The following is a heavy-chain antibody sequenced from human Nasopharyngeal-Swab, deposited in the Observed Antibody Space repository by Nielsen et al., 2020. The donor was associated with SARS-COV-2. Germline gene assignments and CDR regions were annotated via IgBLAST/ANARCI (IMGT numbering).Heavy chain of an antibody. D-gene: IGHD2-15*01. J-gene: IGHJ6*02. CDR2: ISSSSSDI. Sequence: GESLKISCVDSGFRDCSVNWVRQAPGKGLEWVSSISSSSSDIYYADSVKGRFTISRDSAKNSLYLQMNNLRAEDTAVYYCARGYCSSGSCYAKHYGMDVWGQGTTVTVSS. V-gene: IGHV3-21*01. CDR1: GFRDCS. CDR3: ARGYCSSGSCYAKHYGMDV.